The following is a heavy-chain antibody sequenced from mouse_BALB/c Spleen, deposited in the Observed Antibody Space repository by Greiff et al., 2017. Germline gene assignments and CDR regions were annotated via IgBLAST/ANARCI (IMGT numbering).Heavy chain of an antibody. D-gene: IGHD1-1*01. J-gene: IGHJ3*01. CDR2: ISYSGST. Sequence: EVQLQESGPGLVKPSQSLSLTCTVTGYSITSDYAWNWIRQFPGNKLEWMGYISYSGSTSYNPSLKSRISITRDTSKNQFFLQLNSVTTEDTATYYCARFSVEAFAYWGQGTLVTVSA. CDR1: GYSITSDYA. V-gene: IGHV3-2*02. CDR3: ARFSVEAFAY.